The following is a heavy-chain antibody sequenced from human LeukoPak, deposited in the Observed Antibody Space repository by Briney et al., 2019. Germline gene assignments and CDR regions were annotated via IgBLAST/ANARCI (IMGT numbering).Heavy chain of an antibody. J-gene: IGHJ5*02. V-gene: IGHV4-61*02. CDR1: VGSIRSDLYY. CDR2: FYNSGRT. Sequence: PSETLSLTCTVSVGSIRSDLYYWNWIRQPAGKGLEWIGRFYNSGRTNFNPSLKSRVTISADTSKNQFSLKLRSVTAADTAVYYCARGDLKSDWFDPWGQGTLVIVST. CDR3: ARGDLKSDWFDP. D-gene: IGHD3-3*01.